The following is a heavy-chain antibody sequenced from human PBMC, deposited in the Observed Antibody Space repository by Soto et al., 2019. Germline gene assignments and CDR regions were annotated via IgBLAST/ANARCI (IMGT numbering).Heavy chain of an antibody. V-gene: IGHV3-48*02. CDR2: ISSGSTTT. CDR3: AKGSSGWPYYFDY. J-gene: IGHJ4*02. Sequence: PGGSLRLSCATSGFPFGDYSFNWVRQAPGKGLEWVSYISSGSTTTHYADSVKGRFTISRDNAQNSLYLQMDSLRDEDTAVYYCAKGSSGWPYYFDYWGQGALVTVSS. D-gene: IGHD6-25*01. CDR1: GFPFGDYS.